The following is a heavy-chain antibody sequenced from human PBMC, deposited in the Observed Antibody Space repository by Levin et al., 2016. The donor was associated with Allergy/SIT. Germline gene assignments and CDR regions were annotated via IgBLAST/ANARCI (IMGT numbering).Heavy chain of an antibody. J-gene: IGHJ6*02. V-gene: IGHV4-59*01. CDR2: ISYSGNT. D-gene: IGHD5-24*01. CDR1: GDSMSSYY. CDR3: AGGRRRAGYTPRESGYYHKAMDV. Sequence: SETLSLTCSVSGDSMSSYYWSWIRQPPGKGLEWIGYISYSGNTKYSPSLRSRVTISMDTSKSQFSLKLSSVIAADTAVYYCAGGRRRAGYTPRESGYYHKAMDVWGQGTTVTVSS.